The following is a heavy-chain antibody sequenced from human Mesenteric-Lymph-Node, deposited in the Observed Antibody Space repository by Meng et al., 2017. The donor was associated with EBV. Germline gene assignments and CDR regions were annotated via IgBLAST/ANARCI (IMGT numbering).Heavy chain of an antibody. J-gene: IGHJ5*02. CDR1: GGSITTYNW. CDR2: VFHSGTT. CDR3: AKANSSGRSSWFDP. V-gene: IGHV4-4*02. D-gene: IGHD3-10*01. Sequence: QVQLQESGPGLVKPSGTLSPTCAVSGGSITTYNWWSWVRQPPGKGLEWIGEVFHSGTTNSNASLRSRLTISVDKSKNQFSLKLTSVTAADTAVYYCAKANSSGRSSWFDPWGQGTLVTVSS.